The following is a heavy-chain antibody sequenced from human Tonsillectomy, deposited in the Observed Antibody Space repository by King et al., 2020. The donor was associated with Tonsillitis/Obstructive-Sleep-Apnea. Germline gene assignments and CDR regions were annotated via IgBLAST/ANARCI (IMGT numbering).Heavy chain of an antibody. Sequence: QLVQSGAEVKKPGASVKVSCKASGYTFTNYYMHRVRQAPGQGLEWMGIINPSGGSTTYAQKFQGRVTMTRGTSTSTVYMELSSLRSEDTAVYFCARGNFDWLRAYPDYWGQGTLVTVSS. CDR1: GYTFTNYY. CDR3: ARGNFDWLRAYPDY. CDR2: INPSGGST. V-gene: IGHV1-46*01. D-gene: IGHD3-9*01. J-gene: IGHJ4*02.